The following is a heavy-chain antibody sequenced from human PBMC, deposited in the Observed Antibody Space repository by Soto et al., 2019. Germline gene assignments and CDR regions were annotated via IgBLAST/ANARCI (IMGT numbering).Heavy chain of an antibody. V-gene: IGHV3-48*02. CDR2: ISSSSSTM. D-gene: IGHD6-13*01. J-gene: IGHJ4*02. CDR1: GFTFSSYS. Sequence: EVQLVESGGGLVQPGGSLRLSCAASGFTFSSYSMTWVRQAPGKGLEWVSYISSSSSTMYYADSVKGRFTISRDNAKKSQYLQMNSRRDEDTAVYYCARDRYSSSWFNSDDWGQGTLVTVSS. CDR3: ARDRYSSSWFNSDD.